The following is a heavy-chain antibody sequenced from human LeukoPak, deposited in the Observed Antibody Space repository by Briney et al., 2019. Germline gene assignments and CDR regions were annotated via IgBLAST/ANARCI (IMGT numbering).Heavy chain of an antibody. D-gene: IGHD3-22*01. CDR1: GFTFSSYA. J-gene: IGHJ4*02. CDR2: ITGNGDTI. Sequence: PGGSLRLSCVASGFTFSSYAMSWVRQAPGKGLEWVSGITGNGDTIYYVDSVKGRFTISRDNSKNTLYLQMNSLRAEDTAAYYCARRGYYFESGAYYYFDYWGQGTLVTVSS. CDR3: ARRGYYFESGAYYYFDY. V-gene: IGHV3-23*01.